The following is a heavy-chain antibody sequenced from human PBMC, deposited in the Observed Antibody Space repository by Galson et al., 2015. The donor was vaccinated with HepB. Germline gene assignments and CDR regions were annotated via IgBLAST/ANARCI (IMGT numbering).Heavy chain of an antibody. CDR3: AAAGIDY. J-gene: IGHJ4*02. CDR2: IIPIFGTA. D-gene: IGHD6-13*01. CDR1: GCTFSSYA. Sequence: SVKVSCKASGCTFSSYAISWVRPAPGQGLEWMGGIIPIFGTANYAQKFQGRVTITADESTSTAYMELSSLRSEDTAVYYCAAAGIDYWGQGTLVTVSS. V-gene: IGHV1-69*13.